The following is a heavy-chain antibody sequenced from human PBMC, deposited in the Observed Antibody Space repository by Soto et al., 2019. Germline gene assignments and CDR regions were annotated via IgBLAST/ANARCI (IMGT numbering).Heavy chain of an antibody. Sequence: ASVKVSCKASGYTFTGYHMHWVRQAPGQGLEWMGWIHPNSGGTSYAQKFQGRVTMTRDTSISTAYMELSRLRSDDTAVHYCARILSEEVGALHYWGQGTLVTVSS. CDR3: ARILSEEVGALHY. V-gene: IGHV1-2*02. D-gene: IGHD1-26*01. CDR1: GYTFTGYH. J-gene: IGHJ4*02. CDR2: IHPNSGGT.